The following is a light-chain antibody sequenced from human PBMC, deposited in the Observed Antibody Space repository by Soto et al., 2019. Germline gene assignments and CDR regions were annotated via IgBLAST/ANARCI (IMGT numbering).Light chain of an antibody. J-gene: IGLJ1*01. CDR2: GNI. Sequence: QLVLTQPPSVSGAPGQRVTISCTGSSSNLGADYDVHWYQVLPRTAPKLLIYGNINRPSGVPDRFSGSKSATSASLAIAGLQAEDEADYYCQSYDSSLSAYVFGAGTKLTVL. V-gene: IGLV1-40*01. CDR1: SSNLGADYD. CDR3: QSYDSSLSAYV.